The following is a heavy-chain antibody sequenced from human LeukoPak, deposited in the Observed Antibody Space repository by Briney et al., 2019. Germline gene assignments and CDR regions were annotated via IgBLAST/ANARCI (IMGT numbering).Heavy chain of an antibody. CDR1: GFTFSSYG. J-gene: IGHJ4*02. V-gene: IGHV3-33*01. CDR3: AREGGGPSGPLDY. D-gene: IGHD3-3*01. Sequence: GGSLRLSCAASGFTFSSYGMHWVRQAPGKGLEWVAVIWYDGSNKYYADSVKGRFTISRDNSKNTLYLQMNSLRAEDTAVYYCAREGGGPSGPLDYWGQGTLVTVSS. CDR2: IWYDGSNK.